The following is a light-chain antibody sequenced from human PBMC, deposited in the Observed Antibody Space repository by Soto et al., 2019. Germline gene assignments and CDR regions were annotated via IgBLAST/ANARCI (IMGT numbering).Light chain of an antibody. CDR1: SSDVGAYNH. J-gene: IGLJ1*01. CDR2: EVS. Sequence: QSALTQPASVSGSPGQSVTISCTGTSSDVGAYNHVSWYQQHPGKAPKLMIYEVSNRPSGVSNRFSGSKSGNTASLTISGLQAEDEADYYCNSYTGSSTRFVFGTGTKVTVL. CDR3: NSYTGSSTRFV. V-gene: IGLV2-14*01.